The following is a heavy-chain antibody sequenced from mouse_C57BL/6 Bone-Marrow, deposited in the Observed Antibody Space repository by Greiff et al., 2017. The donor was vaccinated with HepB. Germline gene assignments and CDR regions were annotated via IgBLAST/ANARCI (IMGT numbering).Heavy chain of an antibody. CDR3: ALLLWVRDFDY. J-gene: IGHJ2*01. CDR2: ISYDGSN. Sequence: EVQLQESGPGLVKPSQSLSLTCSVTGYSITSGYYWNWIRQFPGNKLEWMGYISYDGSNNYNPSLKNRISITRDTSKYQLFLKLNSMTTEDTATYYCALLLWVRDFDYWDQGTTLTVSS. CDR1: GYSITSGYY. V-gene: IGHV3-6*01. D-gene: IGHD2-2*01.